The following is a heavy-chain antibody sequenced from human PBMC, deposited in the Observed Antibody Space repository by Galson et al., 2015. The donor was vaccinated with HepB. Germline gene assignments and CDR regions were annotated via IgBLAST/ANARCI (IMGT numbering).Heavy chain of an antibody. J-gene: IGHJ6*02. CDR1: GYSFTTYW. V-gene: IGHV5-10-1*01. Sequence: QSGAEVKKPGESLRISCKGSGYSFTTYWISWVRQMPGKGLEWMGRIDPSDSYADYGPSFQGHVTISTDKSISTAYLQWSSLEASDPAIYYCARHEEGYYNMDVWGQGTTVTVSS. CDR3: ARHEEGYYNMDV. CDR2: IDPSDSYA.